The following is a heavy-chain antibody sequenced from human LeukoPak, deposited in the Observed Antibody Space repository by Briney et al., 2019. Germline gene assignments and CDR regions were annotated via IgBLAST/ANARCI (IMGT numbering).Heavy chain of an antibody. D-gene: IGHD5-12*01. Sequence: SETLSLTCAVYGGSFSGYYWSWIRQPPGKGLEWIGENNPSGSTNYNPSLKSRVSISVDTSKNQFSLRLSSVTAADTAVYYCARGARTPSGYGSRTAGRANWFDPWGQGTLVTVSS. V-gene: IGHV4-34*01. CDR1: GGSFSGYY. J-gene: IGHJ5*02. CDR3: ARGARTPSGYGSRTAGRANWFDP. CDR2: NNPSGST.